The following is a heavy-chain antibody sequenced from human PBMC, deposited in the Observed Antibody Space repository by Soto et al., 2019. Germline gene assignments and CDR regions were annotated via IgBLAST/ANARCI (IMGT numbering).Heavy chain of an antibody. Sequence: EVQLLESGGGLVQPGGSLALSCTASGFTFSNYAMSWVRQTPGKGLEWVSSIRGSGGSTDYADSVKDRFTISRDNSENTLYLQMSSLSAEDTAVYYCAKGWYSGTSGALDYWGQGTLVTVSS. V-gene: IGHV3-23*01. D-gene: IGHD1-26*01. CDR2: IRGSGGST. J-gene: IGHJ4*02. CDR1: GFTFSNYA. CDR3: AKGWYSGTSGALDY.